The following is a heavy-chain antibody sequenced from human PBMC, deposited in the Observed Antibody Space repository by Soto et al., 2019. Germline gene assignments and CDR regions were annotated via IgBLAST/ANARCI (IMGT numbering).Heavy chain of an antibody. D-gene: IGHD4-17*01. V-gene: IGHV4-61*05. J-gene: IGHJ4*02. CDR3: ARMTTVIYFDY. CDR2: IFYSGST. Sequence: SETLSLTCSVSGGSISTSRSYWAWIRQPPGKGLEWIAYIFYSGSTNYNPSLESRVTISVDTSKNQFSLKLSSVTAADTAVYYCARMTTVIYFDYWGQGPRSPSPQ. CDR1: GGSISTSRSY.